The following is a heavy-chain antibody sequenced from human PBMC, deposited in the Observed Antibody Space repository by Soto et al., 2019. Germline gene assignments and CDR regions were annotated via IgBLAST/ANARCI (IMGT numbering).Heavy chain of an antibody. V-gene: IGHV1-8*01. D-gene: IGHD3-16*01. CDR1: GYTFTSYD. CDR3: ARAPLYVPDI. Sequence: ASLNGSCKASGYTFTSYDINWVRQATGQGLEWMGWMNPNSGNTGYAQKFQGRVTMTRNTSISTAYMELSSLRSEDTAVYYCARAPLYVPDIWGQGTMVTVSS. CDR2: MNPNSGNT. J-gene: IGHJ3*02.